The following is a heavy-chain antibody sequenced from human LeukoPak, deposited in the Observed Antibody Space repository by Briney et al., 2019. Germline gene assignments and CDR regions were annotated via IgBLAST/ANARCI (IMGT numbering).Heavy chain of an antibody. CDR2: ISWNGGST. D-gene: IGHD1-26*01. CDR1: GFSFEDYG. V-gene: IGHV3-9*01. Sequence: GGSLRLSCAATGFSFEDYGMHWVRQPPGKGLEWVSGISWNGGSTDYADSVKGRFTISRDNAKNSLYLQLSSLRPEDTALYYCAKHMRATNTYYFYGLDVWGQGTTVTVSS. CDR3: AKHMRATNTYYFYGLDV. J-gene: IGHJ6*02.